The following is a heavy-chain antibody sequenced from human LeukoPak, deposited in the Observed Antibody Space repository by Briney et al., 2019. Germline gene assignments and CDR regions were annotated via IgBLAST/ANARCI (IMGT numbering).Heavy chain of an antibody. Sequence: PSETLSLTCTVSGGSISSGDYYWSWIRQPPGTGLEWIGYIYYSGSTYYNPSLKSRVTISVDTSKNQFSLKLSSVTAADTAVYYCARDIPEDGGYSYGYVDYWGQGTLVTVSS. CDR1: GGSISSGDYY. CDR2: IYYSGST. J-gene: IGHJ4*02. V-gene: IGHV4-30-4*08. D-gene: IGHD5-18*01. CDR3: ARDIPEDGGYSYGYVDY.